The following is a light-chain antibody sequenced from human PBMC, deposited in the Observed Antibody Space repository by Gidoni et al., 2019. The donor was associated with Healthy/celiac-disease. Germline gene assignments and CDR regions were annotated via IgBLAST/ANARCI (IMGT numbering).Light chain of an antibody. CDR3: AALDDSLNGPV. V-gene: IGLV1-44*01. J-gene: IGLJ2*01. CDR2: STN. Sequence: QSVLTQPPSASGTPGQRVTISCSGISSNIGSNTVNWYQQLPGTAPKLLIYSTNQRPSVVPVRFAGSKSGTSASLAISGLQSEDEADYYCAALDDSLNGPVFGGGTKLTVL. CDR1: SSNIGSNT.